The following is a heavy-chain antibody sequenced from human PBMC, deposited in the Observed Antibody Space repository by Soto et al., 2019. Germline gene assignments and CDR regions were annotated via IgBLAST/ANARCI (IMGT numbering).Heavy chain of an antibody. CDR1: GGTFSSYA. Sequence: GASVKVSCKASGGTFSSYAISWVRQAPGQGLEWMGGIIPIFGTANYAQKFQGRVTITADESTSTAYMELSSLRSEDTAVYYCARLRMAVAGIDDSSGYYDYWGQGTLVTVSS. J-gene: IGHJ4*02. V-gene: IGHV1-69*13. CDR3: ARLRMAVAGIDDSSGYYDY. CDR2: IIPIFGTA. D-gene: IGHD3-22*01.